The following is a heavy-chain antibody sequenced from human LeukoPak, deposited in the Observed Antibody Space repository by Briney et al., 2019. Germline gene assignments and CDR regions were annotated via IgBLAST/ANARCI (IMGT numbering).Heavy chain of an antibody. D-gene: IGHD6-13*01. CDR3: ARSWAAGFDY. J-gene: IGHJ4*02. Sequence: ASVKVSCKASGYTFTGYYMHWVRQAPGQGLEWMGWINPNSGGTNYAQKFQGWVTMTRDTSMSTAYMELSRLRSDDTAVYYCARSWAAGFDYWGQGTLVTVSS. CDR2: INPNSGGT. CDR1: GYTFTGYY. V-gene: IGHV1-2*04.